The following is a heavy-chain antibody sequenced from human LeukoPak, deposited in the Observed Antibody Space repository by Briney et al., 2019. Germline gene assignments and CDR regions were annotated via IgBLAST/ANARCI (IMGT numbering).Heavy chain of an antibody. Sequence: GGSLRLSCAASGFTFRNYAMSWVRQAPGKGLEWVSGIGTSGGSTYYADSVKGRFTMSRDSSKSTLYLQMNSLRAEDTVVYYCAKAYSYDSSGDNDYWGQGTLVTVSS. J-gene: IGHJ4*02. D-gene: IGHD3-22*01. CDR2: IGTSGGST. CDR3: AKAYSYDSSGDNDY. CDR1: GFTFRNYA. V-gene: IGHV3-23*01.